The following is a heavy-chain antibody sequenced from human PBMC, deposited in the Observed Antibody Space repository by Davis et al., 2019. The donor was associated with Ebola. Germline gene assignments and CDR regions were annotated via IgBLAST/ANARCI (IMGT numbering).Heavy chain of an antibody. CDR1: GGSISSYY. CDR2: IYYSGST. J-gene: IGHJ4*02. Sequence: SETLSLTCTVSGGSISSYYWSWIRQPPWKGLEWIGYIYYSGSTNYNPSLKSRVTISVDTSKNQFSLKLSSVTAADTAVYYCARRAGPYGDYEFFFESWGQGTLVTVSS. D-gene: IGHD4-17*01. CDR3: ARRAGPYGDYEFFFES. V-gene: IGHV4-59*01.